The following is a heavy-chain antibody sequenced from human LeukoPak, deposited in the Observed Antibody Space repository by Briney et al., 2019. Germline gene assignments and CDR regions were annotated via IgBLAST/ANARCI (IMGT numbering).Heavy chain of an antibody. D-gene: IGHD4-17*01. J-gene: IGHJ3*02. CDR1: GFTFSSYA. CDR2: ISGSGGST. Sequence: GGSLRLSCAASGFTFSSYAMSWVRQAPGKGLEWVSAISGSGGSTYYADSVKGRFTISRDTSKNTLYLQMNSLRAEDTAVYYCAKDWCKTVTTCAFDIWGQGTMVTVSS. CDR3: AKDWCKTVTTCAFDI. V-gene: IGHV3-23*01.